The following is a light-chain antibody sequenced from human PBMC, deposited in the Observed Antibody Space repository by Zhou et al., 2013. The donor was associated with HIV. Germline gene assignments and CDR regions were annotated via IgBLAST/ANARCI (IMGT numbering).Light chain of an antibody. CDR2: AAS. CDR3: QKYNSAPPT. V-gene: IGKV1-9*01. J-gene: IGKJ2*01. CDR1: QGVSSY. Sequence: DIQLTQSPSFLSASVGDRVTITCRASQGVSSYLAWYQQKPGKAPKLLIYAASTLQSGVPLRFSGSGSGTEFTLTISSLQPEDVATYYCQKYNSAPPTFGQGTKLEIK.